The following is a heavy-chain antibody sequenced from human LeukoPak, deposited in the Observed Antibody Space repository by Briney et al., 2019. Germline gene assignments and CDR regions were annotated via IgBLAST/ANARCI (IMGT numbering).Heavy chain of an antibody. V-gene: IGHV3-30*04. D-gene: IGHD3-10*01. CDR3: ARELGHYGLGS. CDR1: GEIFSGHA. J-gene: IGHJ4*02. Sequence: PGESLRLSCEPSGEIFSGHAMHWVRQAPGTGLEWVALISYDGSRMYFAESVKGRFTISRDNSKSTLYLQMNSLRTEDTAVYYCARELGHYGLGSWGQGTLVTVSS. CDR2: ISYDGSRM.